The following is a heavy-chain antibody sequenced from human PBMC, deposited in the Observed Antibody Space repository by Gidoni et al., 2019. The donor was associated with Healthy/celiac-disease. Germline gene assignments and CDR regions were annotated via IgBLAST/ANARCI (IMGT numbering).Heavy chain of an antibody. V-gene: IGHV1-2*02. CDR1: GYTFTGYY. CDR3: AREGGGYCSGGSCPQGY. D-gene: IGHD2-15*01. Sequence: QVQLVQSGAEVKKPGASVKVSCKASGYTFTGYYMHWVRQAPGQGHEWMGWINPNSGGTNYAQKFQGRVTMTRDTSISTAYMELSRLRSDDTAVYYCAREGGGYCSGGSCPQGYWGQGTLVTVSS. CDR2: INPNSGGT. J-gene: IGHJ4*02.